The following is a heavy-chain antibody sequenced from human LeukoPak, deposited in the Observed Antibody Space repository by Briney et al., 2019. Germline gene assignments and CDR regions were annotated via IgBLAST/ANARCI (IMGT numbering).Heavy chain of an antibody. V-gene: IGHV4-61*01. CDR2: IYYSGST. CDR3: ATSLSSSSWEYCFDY. J-gene: IGHJ4*02. D-gene: IGHD6-13*01. Sequence: SETLSLTCTVSVGSLSSGSYYWSWIRQPPGKGLECLGYIYYSGSTNYNPALKSRVTISVDTSKNQFSLKLSSVTAADTAVYYCATSLSSSSWEYCFDYWGQGTLVTVSS. CDR1: VGSLSSGSYY.